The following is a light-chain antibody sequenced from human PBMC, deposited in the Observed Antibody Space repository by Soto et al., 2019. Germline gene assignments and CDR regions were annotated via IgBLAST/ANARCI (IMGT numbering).Light chain of an antibody. CDR2: DAS. Sequence: DLQMTQSPSTLSASVGDRVTITCRAGQSINTWLAWYQQKPGKAPKVLIYDASTLESGVPSRFSGSGSGTEFTLTISSLQPDDFATYYCQQYNIHFGQGTRLEI. CDR1: QSINTW. J-gene: IGKJ2*01. CDR3: QQYNIH. V-gene: IGKV1-5*01.